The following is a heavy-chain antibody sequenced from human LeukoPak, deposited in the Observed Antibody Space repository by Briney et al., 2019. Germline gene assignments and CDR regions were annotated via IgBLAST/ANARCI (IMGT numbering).Heavy chain of an antibody. CDR1: GGSFSGYY. Sequence: SETLSLTCDVYGGSFSGYYWSWIRQPPGKGLEWIGEINHSGSTNYNPSLKSRVTISVDTSKNQFSLKLSSVTAADTAVYYCARASDHVEVESWGQGTLVTVSS. CDR2: INHSGST. CDR3: ARASDHVEVES. D-gene: IGHD1-1*01. J-gene: IGHJ5*02. V-gene: IGHV4-34*01.